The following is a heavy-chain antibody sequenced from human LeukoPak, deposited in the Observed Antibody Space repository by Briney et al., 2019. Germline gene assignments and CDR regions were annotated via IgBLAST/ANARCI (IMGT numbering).Heavy chain of an antibody. V-gene: IGHV3-23*01. CDR2: ISGSGGST. CDR1: GFTFSSYA. Sequence: GGSLRLSCAASGFTFSSYAMSWVRQAPGKGLEWVSAISGSGGSTYYADSVKGRFTISRDNSKNTLYLQMNSLRPEDTAVYYCAKDSGWYQLPDYGGQGTLVTVSS. J-gene: IGHJ4*02. D-gene: IGHD2-2*01. CDR3: AKDSGWYQLPDY.